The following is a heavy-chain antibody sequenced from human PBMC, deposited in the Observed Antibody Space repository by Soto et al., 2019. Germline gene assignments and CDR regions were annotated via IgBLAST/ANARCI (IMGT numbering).Heavy chain of an antibody. Sequence: LTCTVSGGSIRSGGYYWSWIRQHPGKGLEWIGYIYYSGRTNYNPSLKSRVTISVDTSKNQFSLKLNSVTAADTAVYYCARVFSDSSSFFDPWGQGTLVTSPQ. CDR3: ARVFSDSSSFFDP. D-gene: IGHD6-13*01. J-gene: IGHJ5*02. CDR1: GGSIRSGGYY. V-gene: IGHV4-31*03. CDR2: IYYSGRT.